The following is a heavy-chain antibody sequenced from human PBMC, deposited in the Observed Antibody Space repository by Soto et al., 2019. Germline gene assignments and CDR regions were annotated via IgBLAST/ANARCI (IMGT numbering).Heavy chain of an antibody. CDR3: ARGQVDTRFFVY. CDR2: VSYDGNNE. D-gene: IGHD1-26*01. CDR1: GLTFSNYA. J-gene: IGHJ4*02. V-gene: IGHV3-30*03. Sequence: PGGSLRLSCAASGLTFSNYAMHWVRQAPGKGQKWVAIVSYDGNNEYYADNVRGRFFISRNNSRNTLYLQTSRLRIEVLAVYYCARGQVDTRFFVYLGQGTQVTVSS.